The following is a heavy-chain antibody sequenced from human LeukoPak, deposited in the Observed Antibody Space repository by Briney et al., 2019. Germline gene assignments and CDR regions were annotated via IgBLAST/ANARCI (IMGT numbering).Heavy chain of an antibody. CDR1: GGTFISYA. CDR2: IIPIFGTA. Sequence: SVKVSCKASGGTFISYAISWVRQAPGQGLEWMGGIIPIFGTANYAQKFQGRVTITADESTSTDYMELSSMRSEDTAVYYCARNQRVGFLEWPRHFDYWGQGTLVTVSS. D-gene: IGHD3-3*01. CDR3: ARNQRVGFLEWPRHFDY. V-gene: IGHV1-69*13. J-gene: IGHJ4*02.